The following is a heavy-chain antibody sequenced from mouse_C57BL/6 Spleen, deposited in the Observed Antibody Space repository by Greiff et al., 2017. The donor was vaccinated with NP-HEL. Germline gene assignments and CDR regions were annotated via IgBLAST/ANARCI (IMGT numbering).Heavy chain of an antibody. V-gene: IGHV1-15*01. J-gene: IGHJ4*01. CDR2: IYPGTGGT. D-gene: IGHD1-1*01. CDR3: TRCITAVGTTDGAMDD. CDR1: GYTFTGSE. Sequence: QVQLQQSGAELVRPGASVTLSCKASGYTFTGSEMHWVKQTPGHGLEWIGAIYPGTGGTTYNQKFKGKAILTADKSSSTAYMELRSLTSEDSAVYYGTRCITAVGTTDGAMDDWGQGTTVTVS.